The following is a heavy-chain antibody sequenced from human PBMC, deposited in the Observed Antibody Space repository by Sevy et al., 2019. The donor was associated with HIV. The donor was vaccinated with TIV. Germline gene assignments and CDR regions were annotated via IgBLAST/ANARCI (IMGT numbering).Heavy chain of an antibody. CDR1: GFTFSNYG. CDR2: VSYDGSTK. D-gene: IGHD1-26*01. Sequence: GGSLRLSCAASGFTFSNYGMHWVRQAPGKGQEWVAVVSYDGSTKYYADFVKGRFTISRDNSKNTVYLQMNTLRTEDTAVFYCAKGSKATDSAFDLWGQGTMVTVSS. J-gene: IGHJ3*01. V-gene: IGHV3-30*18. CDR3: AKGSKATDSAFDL.